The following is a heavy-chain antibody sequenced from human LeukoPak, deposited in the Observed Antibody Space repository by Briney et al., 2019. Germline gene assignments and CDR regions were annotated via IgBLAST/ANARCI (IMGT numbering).Heavy chain of an antibody. Sequence: KSSETLSLTCTVSGVSISSSSYYWGWIRQPPGKGLEWIGSIYYSGSTYYNPSLKSRVTISVDTSKNQFSLKLTSVTAADTAVYYCARTYCSTTSCYAPFDYWGQGTLVTVSS. J-gene: IGHJ4*02. CDR1: GVSISSSSYY. CDR3: ARTYCSTTSCYAPFDY. D-gene: IGHD2-2*01. V-gene: IGHV4-39*07. CDR2: IYYSGST.